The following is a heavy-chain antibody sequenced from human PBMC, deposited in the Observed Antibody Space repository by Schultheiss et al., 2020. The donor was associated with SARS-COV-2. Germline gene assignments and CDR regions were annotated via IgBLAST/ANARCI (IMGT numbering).Heavy chain of an antibody. V-gene: IGHV4-39*07. D-gene: IGHD5-12*01. CDR1: GGSISSRSHY. J-gene: IGHJ4*02. Sequence: SETLSLTCTVSGGSISSRSHYWGWIRQTPGKGLEWIGSIYYSGSTYYNPSLKSRVTISVDTSKNQFSLKLTSLTAADTAVYYCARSTSGHEYWGQGTLVTVSS. CDR3: ARSTSGHEY. CDR2: IYYSGST.